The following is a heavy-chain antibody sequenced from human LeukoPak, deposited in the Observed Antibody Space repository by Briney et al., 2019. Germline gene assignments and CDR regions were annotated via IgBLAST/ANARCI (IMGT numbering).Heavy chain of an antibody. CDR3: ARDYYDFWSGYPKTDDAFDI. CDR2: INPSGGST. D-gene: IGHD3-3*01. V-gene: IGHV1-46*01. J-gene: IGHJ3*02. Sequence: ASVNVSCKASGYTFTIYYMHWVRQAPGQGLEWMGIINPSGGSTSYAQKFQGRVTMTRDTSTSTVYMELSSLRSEDTAVYYCARDYYDFWSGYPKTDDAFDIWGQGTMVTVSS. CDR1: GYTFTIYY.